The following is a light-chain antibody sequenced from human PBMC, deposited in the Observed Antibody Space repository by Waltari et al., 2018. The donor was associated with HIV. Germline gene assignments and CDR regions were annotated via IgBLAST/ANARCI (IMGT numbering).Light chain of an antibody. CDR2: HAS. CDR3: LQYQSPSKT. CDR1: HTVFTW. Sequence: IQMTQSPSTLSASVADLVTITCRASHTVFTWLAWYQQKPGKVPKLLIYHASTLASGVPSRFSGSGSGTEFTLTISSLQPDDCATYYCLQYQSPSKTFGQGTKVDIK. V-gene: IGKV1-5*03. J-gene: IGKJ1*01.